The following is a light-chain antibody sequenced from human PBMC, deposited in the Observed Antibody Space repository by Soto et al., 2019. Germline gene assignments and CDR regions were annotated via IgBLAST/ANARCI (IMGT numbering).Light chain of an antibody. J-gene: IGLJ2*01. Sequence: QSALTQPASVSGSPGQSITISCTGTSSDVGGYNFVSWYQQHPGKAPKFIIYDVRNRPSGVSNRFSGSRSGNTASLTISGLQAEDEADYYCSSYTSSSTVLFGGGTQLPVL. CDR1: SSDVGGYNF. V-gene: IGLV2-14*03. CDR2: DVR. CDR3: SSYTSSSTVL.